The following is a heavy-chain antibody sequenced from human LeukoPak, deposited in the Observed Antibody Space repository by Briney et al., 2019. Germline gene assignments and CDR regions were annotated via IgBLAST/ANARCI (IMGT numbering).Heavy chain of an antibody. CDR2: ISSSSSTI. D-gene: IGHD5-12*01. CDR1: GFTFSDYS. J-gene: IGHJ4*02. V-gene: IGHV3-48*04. Sequence: PGGSLRLSCVASGFTFSDYSVNWVRQAPGKGLEWVSYISSSSSTIHYADSVKGRFTISRDNAKNSLYLQMNSLRAEDTAVYYCARDRRYSGYGDYWGQGTLVTVSS. CDR3: ARDRRYSGYGDY.